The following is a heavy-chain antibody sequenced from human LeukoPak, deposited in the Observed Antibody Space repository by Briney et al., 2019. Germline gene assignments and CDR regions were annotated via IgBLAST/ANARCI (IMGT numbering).Heavy chain of an antibody. V-gene: IGHV3-48*03. D-gene: IGHD3-22*01. CDR2: ISSSGSSI. CDR1: GFTFSSYE. Sequence: GGSLRLSCAASGFTFSSYEMNWVRQAPGRGLEWVSYISSSGSSIYYVDSVKGRFIVSRDNAKNSLFLQMNSLRAEDTAVYYCARRGYYDTSGYLFDDWGQGTLVTVSS. J-gene: IGHJ4*02. CDR3: ARRGYYDTSGYLFDD.